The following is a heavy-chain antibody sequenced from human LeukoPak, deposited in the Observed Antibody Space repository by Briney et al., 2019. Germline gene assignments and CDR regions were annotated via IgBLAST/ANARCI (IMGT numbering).Heavy chain of an antibody. CDR3: AKAIVGATGYFQH. D-gene: IGHD1-26*01. Sequence: GGSLRLSCAASGFTFSSYGMHWVRQAPGKGLEWVAVIWYDGSNKYYADSVKGRFTISRDNSKNTLYLQMNSRRAEDTAVYYCAKAIVGATGYFQHWGQGTLVTVSS. V-gene: IGHV3-33*06. CDR1: GFTFSSYG. J-gene: IGHJ1*01. CDR2: IWYDGSNK.